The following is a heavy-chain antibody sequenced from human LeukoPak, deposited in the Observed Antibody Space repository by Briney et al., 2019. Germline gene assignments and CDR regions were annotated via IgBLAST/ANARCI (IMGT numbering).Heavy chain of an antibody. CDR1: GGSFSGYY. D-gene: IGHD2-8*01. CDR2: INHSGST. J-gene: IGHJ4*02. Sequence: SETLSLTCAVYGGSFSGYYWSWIRQPPGKGLEWIGEINHSGSTNYNPSLKSRVTISVDTSKNQFSLKLSSVTAADTAVYYCASAMVLRVYFDYWGQGTLVTVSS. V-gene: IGHV4-34*01. CDR3: ASAMVLRVYFDY.